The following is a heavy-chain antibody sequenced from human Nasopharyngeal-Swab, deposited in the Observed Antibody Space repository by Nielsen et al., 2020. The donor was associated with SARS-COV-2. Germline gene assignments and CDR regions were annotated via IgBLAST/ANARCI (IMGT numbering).Heavy chain of an antibody. V-gene: IGHV3-7*01. CDR3: ARGGRSRILWFGELLLVY. J-gene: IGHJ4*02. D-gene: IGHD3-10*01. Sequence: GGSLRLSCAASGFTFSSYWMSWVRQAPGKGLEWVANIKQDGSEKYYVDSVKGRFTISRDNAKNSLYQQMNSLRAEDTAVYYCARGGRSRILWFGELLLVYWGQGTLVTVSS. CDR2: IKQDGSEK. CDR1: GFTFSSYW.